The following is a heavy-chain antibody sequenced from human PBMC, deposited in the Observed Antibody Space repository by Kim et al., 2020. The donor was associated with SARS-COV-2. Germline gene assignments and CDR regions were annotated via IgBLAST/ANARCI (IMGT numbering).Heavy chain of an antibody. J-gene: IGHJ4*02. CDR3: AKVGRYSRAEFDH. CDR1: GFRFSSYA. Sequence: GGSLRLSCAASGFRFSSYAMTWVRQAPGKGLEWISLISGGDTTYYADSVKGRCTISRENSKNMVYLQLNTLRADDTAIYYCAKVGRYSRAEFDHWGQGAL. D-gene: IGHD6-13*01. CDR2: ISGGDTT. V-gene: IGHV3-23*01.